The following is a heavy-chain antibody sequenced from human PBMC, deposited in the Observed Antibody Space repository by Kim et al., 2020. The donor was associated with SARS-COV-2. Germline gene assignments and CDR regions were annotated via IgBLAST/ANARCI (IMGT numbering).Heavy chain of an antibody. CDR1: GFTFSSYW. CDR2: INSDGSST. J-gene: IGHJ6*02. D-gene: IGHD2-2*01. Sequence: GGSLRLSCAASGFTFSSYWMHWVRQAPGKGLVWVSRINSDGSSTSYADSVKGRFTISRDNAKNTLYLQMNSLRAEDTAVYYCARDLWVVVPAAMDYYYYYGMDVWGQGTTVTVSS. V-gene: IGHV3-74*01. CDR3: ARDLWVVVPAAMDYYYYYGMDV.